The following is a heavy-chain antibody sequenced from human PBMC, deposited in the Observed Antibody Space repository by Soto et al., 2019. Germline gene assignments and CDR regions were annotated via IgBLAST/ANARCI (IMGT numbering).Heavy chain of an antibody. CDR3: ARGGEYCSGGSCYRFDY. CDR2: IWYDGSNK. V-gene: IGHV3-33*01. CDR1: GFTFSSYG. D-gene: IGHD2-15*01. Sequence: PGGSLRLSCAASGFTFSSYGMHWVRQAPGKGLEWVAVIWYDGSNKYYADSVKGRFTISRDNSKNTLYLQMNSLRAEDTAVYYCARGGEYCSGGSCYRFDYWGQGTLVTVSS. J-gene: IGHJ4*02.